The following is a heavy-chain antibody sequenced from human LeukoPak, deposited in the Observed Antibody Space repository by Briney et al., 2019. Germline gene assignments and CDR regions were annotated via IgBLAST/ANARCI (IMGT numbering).Heavy chain of an antibody. CDR2: ISSNGGST. D-gene: IGHD3-10*02. Sequence: GGSLRLSCAASGFTFSSYAMHWVRQAPGKGLEYVSAISSNGGSTYYANSVKGRFTISRDNPKNTLYLQMGSLRAEDMAVYYCARDRGDYDVLEYYFDYWGQGTLVTVSS. J-gene: IGHJ4*02. CDR1: GFTFSSYA. V-gene: IGHV3-64*01. CDR3: ARDRGDYDVLEYYFDY.